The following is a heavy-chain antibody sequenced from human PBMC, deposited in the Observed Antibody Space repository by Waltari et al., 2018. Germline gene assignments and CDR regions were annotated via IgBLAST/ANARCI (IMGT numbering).Heavy chain of an antibody. CDR1: GYSISSGYY. Sequence: QVQLQESGPGLVKPSETLSLTCTVSGYSISSGYYWGWIRQPPGKGLEWIGSIYHSGSTYYNPSHKSRVTISVDTSKIQFSLKLISVTAADTAVYYCARETSMASDYWGQGTLVTVFS. CDR3: ARETSMASDY. J-gene: IGHJ4*02. D-gene: IGHD3-10*01. V-gene: IGHV4-38-2*02. CDR2: IYHSGST.